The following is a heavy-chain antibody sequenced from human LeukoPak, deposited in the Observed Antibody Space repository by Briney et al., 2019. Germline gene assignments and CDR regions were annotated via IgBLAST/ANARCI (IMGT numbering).Heavy chain of an antibody. V-gene: IGHV1-69*05. CDR2: IIPIFGTA. Sequence: SVKVSCKASGGTFSSYAISWVRQAPGQGLEWMGGIIPIFGTANYAQKFQGRVTITTDESTSTAYMELSSLRSDDTAVYYCARLRRNWEPNFDYWGQGTLVTVSS. D-gene: IGHD1-26*01. CDR1: GGTFSSYA. J-gene: IGHJ4*02. CDR3: ARLRRNWEPNFDY.